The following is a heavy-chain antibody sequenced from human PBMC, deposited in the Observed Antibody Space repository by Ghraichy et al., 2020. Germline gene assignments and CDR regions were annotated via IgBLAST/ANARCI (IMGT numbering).Heavy chain of an antibody. D-gene: IGHD6-19*01. CDR1: GFDFGVYS. J-gene: IGHJ4*02. Sequence: GSLRLSCAASGFDFGVYSMDWIRQAPGKGLEWISYISSNGGGIIYADSVMGRFTISRDNAKGLVFLQMNSLRAGDTAVYYCAREVGWYPDYWGQGTLVTVSS. CDR3: AREVGWYPDY. CDR2: ISSNGGGI. V-gene: IGHV3-48*01.